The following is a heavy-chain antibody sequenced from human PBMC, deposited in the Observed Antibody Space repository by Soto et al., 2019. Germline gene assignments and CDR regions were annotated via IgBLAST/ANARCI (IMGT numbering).Heavy chain of an antibody. J-gene: IGHJ4*02. CDR3: ARGYYDSSGYYYAPQDY. CDR2: IYYSGST. Sequence: TLSLICTVSGFSISRSSYYWAWIRQPPGEWLEWIGSIYYSGSTYYNPSLKSRVTISVDRSKNQFSLKLSSVTAADTAVYYCARGYYDSSGYYYAPQDYWGQGTLVTVSS. CDR1: GFSISRSSYY. V-gene: IGHV4-39*07. D-gene: IGHD3-22*01.